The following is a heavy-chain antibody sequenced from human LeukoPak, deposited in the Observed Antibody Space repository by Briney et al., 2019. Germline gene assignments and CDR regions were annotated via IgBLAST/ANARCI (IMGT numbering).Heavy chain of an antibody. J-gene: IGHJ5*02. CDR2: MSPNSGNT. V-gene: IGHV1-8*01. CDR1: GYTFTSYD. D-gene: IGHD2-15*01. CDR3: ARNRVVVVAATLWNWFDP. Sequence: ASVKVSCKASGYTFTSYDINWVRQATGQGLEWMGWMSPNSGNTGYAQKFQGRVTMTRNTSISTAYMELSSLRSEDTAVYYCARNRVVVVAATLWNWFDPWGQGTLVTVSS.